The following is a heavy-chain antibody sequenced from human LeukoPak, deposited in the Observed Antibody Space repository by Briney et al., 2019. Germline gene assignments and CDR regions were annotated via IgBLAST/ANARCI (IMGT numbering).Heavy chain of an antibody. J-gene: IGHJ6*03. D-gene: IGHD3-22*01. CDR1: RGTFSSYA. Sequence: GASVKVSCKASRGTFSSYAISWVRQAPGQGLEWMGGIIPIFGTANYAQKFQGRVTITTDESTSTAYMELSSLRSEDTAVHYCARDTRDDSSGYYSKGYYYYYMDVWGKGTTVTVSS. CDR3: ARDTRDDSSGYYSKGYYYYYMDV. V-gene: IGHV1-69*05. CDR2: IIPIFGTA.